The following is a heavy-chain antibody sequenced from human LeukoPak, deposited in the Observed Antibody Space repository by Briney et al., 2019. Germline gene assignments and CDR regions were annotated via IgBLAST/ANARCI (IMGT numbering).Heavy chain of an antibody. Sequence: GESPKISCQTSGYSFTSYWIGWVRQMPGKGLEWMGFIYPGDSDTRYSPSFQGQVTISADKSISSAYLQWSSLKASDTGIYYCARHSRVSGLTGYWGPGTLVTVSS. D-gene: IGHD2-15*01. V-gene: IGHV5-51*01. CDR1: GYSFTSYW. CDR3: ARHSRVSGLTGY. J-gene: IGHJ4*02. CDR2: IYPGDSDT.